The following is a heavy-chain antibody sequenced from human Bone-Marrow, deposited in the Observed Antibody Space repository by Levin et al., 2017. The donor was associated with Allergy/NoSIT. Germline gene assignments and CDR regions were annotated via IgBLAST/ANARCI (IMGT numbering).Heavy chain of an antibody. V-gene: IGHV3-21*01. CDR1: GFTFSSYS. D-gene: IGHD2-2*01. CDR3: ARDCPVPYCSSTSCYRVCFDY. Sequence: RSGGSLRLSCAASGFTFSSYSMNWVRQAPGKGLEWVSSISSSSSYIYYADSVKGRFTISRDNAKNSLYLQMNSLRAEDTAVYYCARDCPVPYCSSTSCYRVCFDYWGQGTLVTVSS. J-gene: IGHJ4*02. CDR2: ISSSSSYI.